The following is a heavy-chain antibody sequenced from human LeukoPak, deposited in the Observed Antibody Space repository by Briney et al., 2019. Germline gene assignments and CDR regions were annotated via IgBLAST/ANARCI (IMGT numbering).Heavy chain of an antibody. J-gene: IGHJ4*02. CDR2: INPNSGGT. V-gene: IGHV1-2*02. Sequence: ASVKVSCQASGYTFTGYYMHWVRQAPGQGLEWMGWINPNSGGTNYAQKFQGRVTMTEDTSTDTAYMELSSLRSEDTAVYYCATDLFPVIYSGYDSGDYWGQGTLVTVSS. D-gene: IGHD5-12*01. CDR1: GYTFTGYY. CDR3: ATDLFPVIYSGYDSGDY.